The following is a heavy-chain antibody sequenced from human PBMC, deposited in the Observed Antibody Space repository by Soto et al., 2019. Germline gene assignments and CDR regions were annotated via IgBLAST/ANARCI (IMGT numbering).Heavy chain of an antibody. CDR1: GYTFTGYY. J-gene: IGHJ5*02. Sequence: ASVKVSCKASGYTFTGYYMHWVRQAPGQGLEWMGWINPNSGGTNYAQKFQGRVTMTRDTSISTAYMELSRLRSDDTAVYYCAYGIAAAGGWFDPWGQGTLVTAPQ. CDR2: INPNSGGT. V-gene: IGHV1-2*02. CDR3: AYGIAAAGGWFDP. D-gene: IGHD6-13*01.